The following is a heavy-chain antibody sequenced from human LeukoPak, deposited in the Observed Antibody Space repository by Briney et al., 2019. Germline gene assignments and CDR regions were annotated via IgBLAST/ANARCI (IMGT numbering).Heavy chain of an antibody. CDR2: ISYNGGRK. D-gene: IGHD3-22*01. Sequence: HPGGSLRLSCVASGFSFSGYAIHWVRQAPGKGLEWVALISYNGGRKDYADSVKGRFTIDRDNSKNTVYLQMNSLRPDDTAIYFCARQEARNYYYEGLDYWGQGNLVTVSS. CDR1: GFSFSGYA. J-gene: IGHJ4*02. V-gene: IGHV3-30*04. CDR3: ARQEARNYYYEGLDY.